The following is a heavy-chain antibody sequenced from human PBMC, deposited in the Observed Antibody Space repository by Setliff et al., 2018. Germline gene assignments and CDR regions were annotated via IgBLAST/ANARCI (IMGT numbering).Heavy chain of an antibody. CDR2: INPKTGGT. CDR1: GYAFTDNY. J-gene: IGHJ3*01. Sequence: GASVKVSCKTSGYAFTDNYIHWVRQAPGQGLEWMGWINPKTGGTNLAQKFQGWVSMTRDTSITTAYMELSRLTSDDMVVYFCARSDHLVVDGFDVWGQGTMVTVSS. CDR3: ARSDHLVVDGFDV. V-gene: IGHV1-2*04. D-gene: IGHD3-16*01.